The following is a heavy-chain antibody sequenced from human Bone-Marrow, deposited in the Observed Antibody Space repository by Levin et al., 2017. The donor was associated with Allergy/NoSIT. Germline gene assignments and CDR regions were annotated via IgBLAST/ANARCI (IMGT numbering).Heavy chain of an antibody. CDR2: IDSDGGRP. CDR1: GFTFSSHW. Sequence: GGSLRLSCVGSGFTFSSHWMEWVRQAPGKGLEWVSHIDSDGGRPNYADSVKGRFTISRDNAKNTLYLQMNSLRVEDTAVYYWADILSDCWGQGTLVTVSS. V-gene: IGHV3-74*01. J-gene: IGHJ4*02. CDR3: ADILSDC. D-gene: IGHD2-15*01.